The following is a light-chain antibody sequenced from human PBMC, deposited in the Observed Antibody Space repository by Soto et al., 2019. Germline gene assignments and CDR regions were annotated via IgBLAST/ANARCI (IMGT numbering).Light chain of an antibody. CDR2: GAS. CDR3: QQYGGSPRT. Sequence: EIVLTQSPGTLSLSPGERATLSCSASQSVSSNYLAWYQQKSGQAPRLLLYGASSRATGIPDRFSGSGSGTDFTLTISRLEPEDFAVYYCQQYGGSPRTFGQGTKVEIK. V-gene: IGKV3-20*01. CDR1: QSVSSNY. J-gene: IGKJ1*01.